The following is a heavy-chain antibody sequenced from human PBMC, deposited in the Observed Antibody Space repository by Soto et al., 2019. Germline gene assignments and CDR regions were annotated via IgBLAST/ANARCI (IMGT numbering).Heavy chain of an antibody. Sequence: ASVKVACKTAGGTFSSYAISRVRQDPGKGLEWMGWISGYNGHTNYAQKFQGRVTMTTDTSTNTAYMELSSLRSEDTAVYYCATRAKEGWFDPWGQGTLVTVSS. CDR2: ISGYNGHT. D-gene: IGHD5-12*01. J-gene: IGHJ5*02. CDR3: ATRAKEGWFDP. V-gene: IGHV1-18*01. CDR1: GGTFSSYA.